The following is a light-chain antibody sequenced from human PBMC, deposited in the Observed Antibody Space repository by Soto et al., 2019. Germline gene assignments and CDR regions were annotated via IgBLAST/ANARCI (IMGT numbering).Light chain of an antibody. CDR2: AAS. Sequence: DIQMTQSPSSVSASVGDRVIITCRASQDISSWLAWYQQKAGEAPKLLIFAASNLHSGVPSRFSGSVSGTDFTLTITNLQPEDFATYYCQQADSFPLTFGGGTKVEIK. CDR1: QDISSW. V-gene: IGKV1D-12*01. CDR3: QQADSFPLT. J-gene: IGKJ4*01.